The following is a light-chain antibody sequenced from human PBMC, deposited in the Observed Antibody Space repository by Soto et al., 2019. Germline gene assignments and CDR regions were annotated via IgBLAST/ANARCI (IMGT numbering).Light chain of an antibody. J-gene: IGLJ2*01. CDR1: SSDVGGDNY. CDR3: ASRAGHSVV. V-gene: IGLV2-8*01. Sequence: QSALTQPPSASGSPGQSVTISCTGTSSDVGGDNYVSWYQQHPGKAPKLMIYEVSMRPSGVPDRFSGSKSGNTASLTVSGLQAEDEADYYCASRAGHSVVFGGGTKVTVL. CDR2: EVS.